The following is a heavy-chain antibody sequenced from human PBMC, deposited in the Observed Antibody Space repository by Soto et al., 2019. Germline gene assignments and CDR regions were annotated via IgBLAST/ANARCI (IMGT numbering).Heavy chain of an antibody. D-gene: IGHD6-13*01. CDR3: ATSYGNAWYTY. CDR2: MYYSGIT. V-gene: IGHV4-39*07. J-gene: IGHJ4*02. CDR1: GGSISSSSYY. Sequence: SETLSLTCTVSGGSISSSSYYWGWIRQPPGKGLEWIGCMYYSGITYYNPSLKSRVTISVDRSKNQFSLQLTSVTVEDTAVYYCATSYGNAWYTYWGQGTQVTVSS.